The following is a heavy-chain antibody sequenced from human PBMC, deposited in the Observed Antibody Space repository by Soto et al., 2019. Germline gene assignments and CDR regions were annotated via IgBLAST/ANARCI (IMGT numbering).Heavy chain of an antibody. CDR3: AQGLLWIDY. CDR1: GFTFSSYD. J-gene: IGHJ4*02. Sequence: GGSLRLSCAASGFTFSSYDIYWVRQAPGKGMEWVAVISDDGSNKYYADSVKGRFTISTDTSKNPVSLQINSLRPEPRALAVRAQGLLWIDYWGPGTLVTASS. V-gene: IGHV3-30*03. CDR2: ISDDGSNK. D-gene: IGHD3-10*01.